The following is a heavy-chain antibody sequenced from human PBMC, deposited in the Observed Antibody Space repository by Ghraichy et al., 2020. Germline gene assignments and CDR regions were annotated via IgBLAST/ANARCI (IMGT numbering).Heavy chain of an antibody. D-gene: IGHD6-13*01. J-gene: IGHJ4*02. V-gene: IGHV3-30*03. CDR3: ATHIQQLVILGYFDY. CDR1: GFTFSSYG. Sequence: GGSLRLSCAASGFTFSSYGMHWVRQAPGKGLEWVAVISYDGSNKYYADSVKGRFTISRDNSKNTLYLQMNSLRAEDTAVYYCATHIQQLVILGYFDYWGQGTLVTVSS. CDR2: ISYDGSNK.